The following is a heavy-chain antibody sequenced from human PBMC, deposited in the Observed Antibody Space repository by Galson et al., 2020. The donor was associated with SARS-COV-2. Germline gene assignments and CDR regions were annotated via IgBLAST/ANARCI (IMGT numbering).Heavy chain of an antibody. D-gene: IGHD3-22*01. CDR3: ARDHHDSSGYYYYGMDV. CDR2: ISRSTSHI. Sequence: GESLKISCAASGFTVSSYSMNWVRQAPGKGLEWVAYISRSTSHIYYADSVKGRFTISRDNGKNSLYLQMNSLRDEDTAVYYCARDHHDSSGYYYYGMDVWGRGTTVTVSS. V-gene: IGHV3-48*02. CDR1: GFTVSSYS. J-gene: IGHJ6*02.